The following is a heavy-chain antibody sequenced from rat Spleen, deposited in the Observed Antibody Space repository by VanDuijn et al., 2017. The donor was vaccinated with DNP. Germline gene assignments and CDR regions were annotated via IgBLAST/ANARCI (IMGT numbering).Heavy chain of an antibody. J-gene: IGHJ2*01. CDR2: ISYSGTT. Sequence: EVQLQESGPGLVKPSQSLSLTCSVTGYSITSHYWGWIRQFPENKMEWIGHISYSGTTSYHPSLKSRISITRDTSKNQFFLHLKSVTTEDTATYYCARWSDYFDYWGQGVMVTVSS. V-gene: IGHV3-1*01. CDR3: ARWSDYFDY. CDR1: GYSITSHY.